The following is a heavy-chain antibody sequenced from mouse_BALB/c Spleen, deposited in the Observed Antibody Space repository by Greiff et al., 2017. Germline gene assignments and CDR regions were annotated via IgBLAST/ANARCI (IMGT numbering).Heavy chain of an antibody. CDR2: ISSGGSYT. D-gene: IGHD2-3*01. CDR1: GFTFSSYA. J-gene: IGHJ1*01. Sequence: EVQLVESGGGLVKPGGSLKLSCAASGFTFSSYAMSWVRQSPEKRLEWVAEISSGGSYTYYPDTVTGRFTISRDNAKNTLYLEMSSLRSEDTAMYYCAREGDGYYGYFDVWGAGTTVTVSS. V-gene: IGHV5-9-4*01. CDR3: AREGDGYYGYFDV.